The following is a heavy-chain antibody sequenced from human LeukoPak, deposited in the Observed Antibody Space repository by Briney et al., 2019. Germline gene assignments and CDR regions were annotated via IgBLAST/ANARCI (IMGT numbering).Heavy chain of an antibody. D-gene: IGHD3-3*01. Sequence: SETLSLTCTFSGGSISSSSYYWGWIRQPPGKGLEWIGSIYYSGSTYYNPSLKSRVTISVDTSKNQFSLKLSSVTAADTAVYYRASPRVTIFGVVTENDYWGQGTLVTVSS. CDR1: GGSISSSSYY. V-gene: IGHV4-39*01. CDR2: IYYSGST. J-gene: IGHJ4*02. CDR3: ASPRVTIFGVVTENDY.